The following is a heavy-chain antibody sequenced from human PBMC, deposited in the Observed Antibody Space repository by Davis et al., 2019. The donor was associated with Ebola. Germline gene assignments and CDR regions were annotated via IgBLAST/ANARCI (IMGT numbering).Heavy chain of an antibody. V-gene: IGHV3-23*01. CDR2: ISGSGGST. J-gene: IGHJ6*03. CDR1: GFTFSSYA. Sequence: GESLKISCAASGFTFSSYAMSWVRQAPGKGLEWVSAISGSGGSTYYADSVKGRFTISRDNSKNTLYLQMNSLRAEDTAVYYCAKGHRSHYYYYYMDVWGKGTTVTVSS. CDR3: AKGHRSHYYYYYMDV.